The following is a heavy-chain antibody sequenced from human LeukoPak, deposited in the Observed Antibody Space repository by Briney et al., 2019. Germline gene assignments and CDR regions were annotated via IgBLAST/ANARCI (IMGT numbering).Heavy chain of an antibody. D-gene: IGHD5-18*01. CDR2: INPNSGGT. CDR3: ARDFRAAMVSDWFDP. V-gene: IGHV1-2*02. Sequence: ASVKVSCKASGYTFTGYYMHWVRQAPGQGLEWMGWINPNSGGTNYAQKFQGRVTMTRDTSISTAYMELSRLRSDDTAVYYCARDFRAAMVSDWFDPWGQGTLVTVSS. J-gene: IGHJ5*02. CDR1: GYTFTGYY.